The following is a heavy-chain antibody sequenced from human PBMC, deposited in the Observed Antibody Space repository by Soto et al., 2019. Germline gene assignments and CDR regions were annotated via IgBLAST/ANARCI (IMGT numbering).Heavy chain of an antibody. D-gene: IGHD3-3*01. J-gene: IGHJ3*02. CDR2: IYPGDSDT. Sequence: PGESLKISCKGSGYSFTSYWIGWVRQMPGKGLEWMGIIYPGDSDTRYSPSFQGQVTISADKSISTAYLQWSSLKASDTAMYYCATHPYDFWSGYRDDAFDIWGQGTMVTVSS. CDR1: GYSFTSYW. V-gene: IGHV5-51*01. CDR3: ATHPYDFWSGYRDDAFDI.